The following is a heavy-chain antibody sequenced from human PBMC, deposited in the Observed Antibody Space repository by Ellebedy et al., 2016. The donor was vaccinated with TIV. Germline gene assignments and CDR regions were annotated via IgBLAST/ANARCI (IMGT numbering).Heavy chain of an antibody. CDR3: ARGLARDY. CDR2: ITHSGST. J-gene: IGHJ4*02. V-gene: IGHV4-34*01. CDR1: GGSFSGYY. Sequence: MPGGSLRLSCAVYGGSFSGYYWSWIRQPPGKGLEWIGEITHSGSTNYNPFLKSRVTISVDTSKNQFSLNLSSVTAADTAVYYCARGLARDYWGQGTLVTVSS.